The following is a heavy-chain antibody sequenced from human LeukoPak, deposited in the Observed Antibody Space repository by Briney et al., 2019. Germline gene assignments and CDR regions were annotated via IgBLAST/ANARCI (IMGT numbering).Heavy chain of an antibody. J-gene: IGHJ4*02. V-gene: IGHV3-23*01. CDR2: ISNNGGYT. CDR3: AKDPWADSSGYYQYYFDY. CDR1: GFTFSSSA. Sequence: GGSLRLSCAASGFTFSSSAMSWVRQAPGKGLEWVSAISNNGGYTYYADSVQGRFTISRDNSKSTLCLQMNSLRAEDTAVYYCAKDPWADSSGYYQYYFDYWGQGTLVTVSS. D-gene: IGHD3-22*01.